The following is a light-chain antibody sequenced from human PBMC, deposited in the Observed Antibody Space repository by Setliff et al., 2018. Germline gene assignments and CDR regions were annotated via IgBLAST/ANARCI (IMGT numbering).Light chain of an antibody. CDR2: EVS. Sequence: QSVLTQPAAVSGSPGQSIAISCAGTNSDVGGYNYVSWYQQHPGKAPKLMIYEVSKRPSGVSDRFSGSKSGNTASLTISGLQAEDEADYYCLSYTSKTTHALFGGGTKVTVL. J-gene: IGLJ2*01. V-gene: IGLV2-14*03. CDR3: LSYTSKTTHAL. CDR1: NSDVGGYNY.